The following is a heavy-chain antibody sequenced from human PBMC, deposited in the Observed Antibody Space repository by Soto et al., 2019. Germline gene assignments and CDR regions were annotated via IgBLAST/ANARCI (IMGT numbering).Heavy chain of an antibody. CDR2: ISAYNGNT. D-gene: IGHD3-22*01. V-gene: IGHV1-18*01. CDR1: GYTFTSYG. Sequence: QVQLVQSGAEVKKPGASVKVSCKASGYTFTSYGISWVRQAPGQGLEWMGWISAYNGNTNYAQKLQGRVTMTTDTSTRTAYMELRSLRSDDTAVYYCARGEYYYDSSGRIFGDVWGQGTTVTVSS. J-gene: IGHJ6*02. CDR3: ARGEYYYDSSGRIFGDV.